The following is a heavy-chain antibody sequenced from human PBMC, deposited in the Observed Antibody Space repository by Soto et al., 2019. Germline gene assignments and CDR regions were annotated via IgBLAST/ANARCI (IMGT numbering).Heavy chain of an antibody. J-gene: IGHJ6*02. CDR3: ARDQFMVTGYYYYYGMDV. Sequence: GGSLRLSCAASGFTFSSYSMNWVRQAPGKGLEWVSSISSSSSYIYYADSVKGRFTISRDNAKNSLYLQMNSLRAEDTAVYYCARDQFMVTGYYYYYGMDVWGQGTTVTVSS. D-gene: IGHD5-18*01. CDR2: ISSSSSYI. CDR1: GFTFSSYS. V-gene: IGHV3-21*01.